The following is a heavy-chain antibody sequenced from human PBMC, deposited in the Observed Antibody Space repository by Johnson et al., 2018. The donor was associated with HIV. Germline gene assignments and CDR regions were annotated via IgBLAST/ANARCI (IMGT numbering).Heavy chain of an antibody. Sequence: QVQLVESGGGLVQPGGSVRLYCAASGFIFSTYGMHWVRQAPGKGLEWVAVILYDGSNEHYADSVKGRFTISRDNSKNTLYVQMNSLRAEDTAVYYCAKGGWGGENSDHYAFDIWGQGTMVIVSS. CDR2: ILYDGSNE. D-gene: IGHD3-16*01. CDR1: GFIFSTYG. J-gene: IGHJ3*02. V-gene: IGHV3-33*06. CDR3: AKGGWGGENSDHYAFDI.